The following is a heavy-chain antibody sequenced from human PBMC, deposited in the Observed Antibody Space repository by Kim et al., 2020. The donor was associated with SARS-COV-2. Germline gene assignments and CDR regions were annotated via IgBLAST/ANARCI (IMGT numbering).Heavy chain of an antibody. J-gene: IGHJ4*02. Sequence: YSPSLKSRLTITKDTSKIQVVLTMTNMGPVDTATYYCAHIRIAAAIYFDYWGQGTLVTVSS. D-gene: IGHD6-13*01. V-gene: IGHV2-5*01. CDR3: AHIRIAAAIYFDY.